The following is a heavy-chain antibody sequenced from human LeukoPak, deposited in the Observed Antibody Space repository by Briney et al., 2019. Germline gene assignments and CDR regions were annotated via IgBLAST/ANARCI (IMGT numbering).Heavy chain of an antibody. Sequence: GGSLRLSCAASGFTFSSYAMHWARQAPGQRLEWMGWINAGNGNTKYSQEFQGRVTITRDTSASTAYMELSSLRSEDMAVYYCARAMGATLDYWGQGALVTVSS. V-gene: IGHV1-3*03. CDR2: INAGNGNT. CDR3: ARAMGATLDY. CDR1: GFTFSSYA. J-gene: IGHJ4*02. D-gene: IGHD1-26*01.